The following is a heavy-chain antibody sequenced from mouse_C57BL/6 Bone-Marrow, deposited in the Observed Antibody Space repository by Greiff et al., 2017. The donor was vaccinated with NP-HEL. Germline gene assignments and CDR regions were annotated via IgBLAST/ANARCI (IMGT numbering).Heavy chain of an antibody. CDR2: IRSKSSNYAT. V-gene: IGHV10-3*01. CDR1: GFTFNTYA. J-gene: IGHJ2*01. CDR3: VRDGGIIYYGNYGVFDY. D-gene: IGHD2-1*01. Sequence: EVQLVESGGGLVQPKGSLKLSCAASGFTFNTYAMHWVRQAPGKGLEWVARIRSKSSNYATYYADSVKDRFTISRDDSQSMLYLQMNNLKTEDTAMYYCVRDGGIIYYGNYGVFDYWGQGTTLTVSS.